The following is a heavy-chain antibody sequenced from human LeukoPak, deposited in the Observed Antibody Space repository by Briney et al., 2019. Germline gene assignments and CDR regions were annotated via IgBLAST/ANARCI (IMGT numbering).Heavy chain of an antibody. Sequence: GGSLRLSCAASGFTFSSYRMNWVRRAPGKGLEWVSSISSSSSYIYYADSVKGRFTISRDNAKNLLYLQMNSLRAEDTAVYYCVREGSGVAGHFDYWGQGTLVTVSS. D-gene: IGHD6-19*01. V-gene: IGHV3-21*01. CDR3: VREGSGVAGHFDY. CDR2: ISSSSSYI. CDR1: GFTFSSYR. J-gene: IGHJ4*02.